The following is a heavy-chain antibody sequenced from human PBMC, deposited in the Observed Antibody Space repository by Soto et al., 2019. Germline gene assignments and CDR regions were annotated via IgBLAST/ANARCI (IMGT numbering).Heavy chain of an antibody. CDR2: IYSGGST. CDR3: ARDQGYLGKGGNYYYGMDV. Sequence: EVQLVESGGGLIQPGGSLRLSCAASGFTVSSNYMSWVRQAPGKGLEWVSVIYSGGSTYYADSVKGRFTISRDNSKNTLHLQMNSLRAEDTAVYDCARDQGYLGKGGNYYYGMDVWGQGTTVTVSS. V-gene: IGHV3-53*01. J-gene: IGHJ6*02. CDR1: GFTVSSNY. D-gene: IGHD7-27*01.